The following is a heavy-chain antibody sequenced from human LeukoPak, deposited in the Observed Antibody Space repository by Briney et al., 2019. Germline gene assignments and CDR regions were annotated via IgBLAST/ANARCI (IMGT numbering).Heavy chain of an antibody. CDR2: ISSSSSYI. CDR3: ARDRGIVGVLTGWFDP. D-gene: IGHD1-26*01. Sequence: GGSLRLSCAASGFTFSSYSMNWVRQAPGKGLEWVSSISSSSSYIYYADSVKGRFTISRDNAKNSLYLQMNSLRAEDTAVYYCARDRGIVGVLTGWFDPWGQGTLVTVSS. V-gene: IGHV3-21*04. CDR1: GFTFSSYS. J-gene: IGHJ5*02.